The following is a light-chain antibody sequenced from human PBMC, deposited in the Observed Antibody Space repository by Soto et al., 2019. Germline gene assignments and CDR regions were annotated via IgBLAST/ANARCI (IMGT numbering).Light chain of an antibody. J-gene: IGLJ2*01. CDR2: VDSDGSH. CDR3: QTWGTGIHVV. V-gene: IGLV4-69*01. Sequence: QSVLTQSPSASASLGASVKLTCTLSSGHSSYAIAWHQQQPEKGPRYLMKVDSDGSHTRWDAIPDRFSGSSSGAERYLTISSLQSEDEADYYCQTWGTGIHVVFGGGTKLTVL. CDR1: SGHSSYA.